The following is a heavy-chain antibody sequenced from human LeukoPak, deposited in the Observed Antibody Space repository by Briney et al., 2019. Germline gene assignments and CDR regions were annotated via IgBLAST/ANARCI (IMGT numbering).Heavy chain of an antibody. CDR1: GFTFSSYA. D-gene: IGHD3-3*01. Sequence: GGSLRLSCVASGFTFSSYAMHWVRQAPGKGLEWVAVISDDGTKEYYADSVKGRFTISRDNSKNSLYLRMSSLGNEDTALYYCAKGHFGAGHYWGQGTLVTVSS. CDR2: ISDDGTKE. V-gene: IGHV3-30-3*01. CDR3: AKGHFGAGHY. J-gene: IGHJ4*02.